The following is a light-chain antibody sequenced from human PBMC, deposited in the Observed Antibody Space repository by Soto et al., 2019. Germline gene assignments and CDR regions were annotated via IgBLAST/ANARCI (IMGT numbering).Light chain of an antibody. CDR2: SAS. CDR1: QSIRDD. CDR3: QQLSRYPLT. V-gene: IGKV1-17*01. Sequence: DGQMTQSPSSLSASVGDRVTITCRASQSIRDDLGWYQQKPGKAPDLLIYSASTLQSGVPPRFSGSGSETEFSLTISALQPEDFATYYCQQLSRYPLTFGGGTKVDIK. J-gene: IGKJ4*01.